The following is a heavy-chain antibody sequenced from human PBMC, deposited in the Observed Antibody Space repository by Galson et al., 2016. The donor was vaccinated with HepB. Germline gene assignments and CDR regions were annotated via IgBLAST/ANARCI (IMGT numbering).Heavy chain of an antibody. Sequence: SLRLSCAASGFSFSNSGMSWVRQAPGRGLEWVSGIIRSGDATHYADFVKGRFTIFRDNSKNTLYLYMNNLTAGDTAIYYCGKHGGFDYWGQGTLVTVSS. J-gene: IGHJ4*02. D-gene: IGHD3-16*01. CDR2: IIRSGDAT. CDR1: GFSFSNSG. V-gene: IGHV3-23*01. CDR3: GKHGGFDY.